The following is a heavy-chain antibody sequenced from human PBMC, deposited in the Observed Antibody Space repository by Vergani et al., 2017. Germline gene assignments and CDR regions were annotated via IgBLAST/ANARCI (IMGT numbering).Heavy chain of an antibody. J-gene: IGHJ6*02. CDR3: AHSGSSGWYEVPELHYYYYGMDV. V-gene: IGHV2-5*02. D-gene: IGHD6-19*01. Sequence: QITLKESGPTLVKPTQTLTLTCTFSGFSLSTSGVGVGWIRQPPGKALEWLAHIYWDDDKRYSSALKSRLTITKDTSKNQVVLTMTNMDPVDTATYYCAHSGSSGWYEVPELHYYYYGMDVWSQGSTVTVSS. CDR1: GFSLSTSGVG. CDR2: IYWDDDK.